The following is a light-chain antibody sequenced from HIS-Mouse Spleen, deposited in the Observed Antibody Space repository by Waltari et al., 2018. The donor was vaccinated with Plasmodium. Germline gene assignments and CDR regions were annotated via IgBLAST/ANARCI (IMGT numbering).Light chain of an antibody. Sequence: SYELTQPPSVSVSPGQTARITCSGDALPKKSTYWYQQKAGQAPGLVIYEDSKRPTGIPEIFSGSSSGTMATLTISGAQVEDEADYYCYSTDSSGNHRVFGGGTKLTVL. CDR2: EDS. J-gene: IGLJ3*02. V-gene: IGLV3-10*01. CDR3: YSTDSSGNHRV. CDR1: ALPKKS.